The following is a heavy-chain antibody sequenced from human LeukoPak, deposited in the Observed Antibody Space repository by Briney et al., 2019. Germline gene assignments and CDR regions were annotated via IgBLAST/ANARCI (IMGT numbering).Heavy chain of an antibody. V-gene: IGHV1-69*05. J-gene: IGHJ4*02. Sequence: GSSVKVSCKASGGTFSSYAISWVRQAPGQGLEWMGGIIPMFGTANYAQKFQGRVTITTEESTSTAYMELSSLRSEDTAVYYCARTDRPYYDLWSGYYGSGGYFDYWGQGTLVTVSS. D-gene: IGHD3-3*01. CDR3: ARTDRPYYDLWSGYYGSGGYFDY. CDR1: GGTFSSYA. CDR2: IIPMFGTA.